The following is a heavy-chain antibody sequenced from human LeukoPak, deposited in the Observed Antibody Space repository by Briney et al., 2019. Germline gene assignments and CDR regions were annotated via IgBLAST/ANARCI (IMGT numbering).Heavy chain of an antibody. CDR1: GGSFSGYY. CDR3: ARVSRGSSTWYSRNFIDY. V-gene: IGHV4-34*01. J-gene: IGHJ4*02. Sequence: SETLSLTCAVYGGSFSGYYWSWIRQPPGKGLEWIGSIYYSGSTYYNPSLKSRVTISADTSKSHFSLTLSSVTAADTAVYYCARVSRGSSTWYSRNFIDYWGQGTRVTVSS. CDR2: IYYSGST. D-gene: IGHD6-13*01.